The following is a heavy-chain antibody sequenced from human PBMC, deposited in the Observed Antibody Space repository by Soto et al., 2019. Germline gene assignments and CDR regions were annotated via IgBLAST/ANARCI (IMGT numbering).Heavy chain of an antibody. CDR1: GFTFSSYA. CDR2: ISGSGGST. CDR3: AKDPSPLDDYGDYVASGTLFDY. D-gene: IGHD4-17*01. J-gene: IGHJ4*02. V-gene: IGHV3-23*01. Sequence: GGSLRLPCAASGFTFSSYAMSWVRQAPGKGLEWVSAISGSGGSTYYADSVKGRFTISRDNSKNTLYLQMNSLRAEDTAVYYCAKDPSPLDDYGDYVASGTLFDYWGQGTLVTVSS.